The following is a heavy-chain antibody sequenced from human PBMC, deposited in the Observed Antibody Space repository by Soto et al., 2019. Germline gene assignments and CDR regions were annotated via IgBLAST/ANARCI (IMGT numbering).Heavy chain of an antibody. J-gene: IGHJ4*02. D-gene: IGHD6-19*01. Sequence: EVQLVESGGGLVKPGGSLRLSCAASGFTFSKAWMNWVRQAPGKGLEWVGRIKSKRDGGTTDYAAPVKGRFTISRDDSKNTGYLQMNSLKTEDTAVYYCTTDVVAGTPFDYWGQGALVTVSS. V-gene: IGHV3-15*07. CDR1: GFTFSKAW. CDR3: TTDVVAGTPFDY. CDR2: IKSKRDGGTT.